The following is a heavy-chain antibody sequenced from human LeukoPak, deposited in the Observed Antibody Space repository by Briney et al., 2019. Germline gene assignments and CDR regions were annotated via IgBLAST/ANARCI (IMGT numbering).Heavy chain of an antibody. CDR1: XXTFXNXX. V-gene: IGHV3-7*04. J-gene: IGHJ4*02. D-gene: IGHD2-21*02. CDR3: GRGTAVIPGIDY. Sequence: PGGSLRLSCAXSXXTFXNXXXXXXXXXXXXXXXWXXXIKLDGREKXCVXSVKXRFTISRDNAKNSLYLQMNSLRAEXTAVYYCGRGTAVIPGIDYWGQGILVTVSS. CDR2: IKLDGREK.